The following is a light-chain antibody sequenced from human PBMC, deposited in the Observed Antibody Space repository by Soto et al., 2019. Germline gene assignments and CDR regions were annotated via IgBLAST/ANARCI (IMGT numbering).Light chain of an antibody. CDR1: QSVSSSY. Sequence: EIVLTQSPGTLSLSPGERATLSCRASQSVSSSYLAWYQQKPGQAPRLLIYGASSRATGIPDRFSGSGSGTDFTLTISRLEPEDFAVYYCQQYGSSPSLHFGQGTKLEIK. CDR2: GAS. CDR3: QQYGSSPSLH. V-gene: IGKV3-20*01. J-gene: IGKJ2*01.